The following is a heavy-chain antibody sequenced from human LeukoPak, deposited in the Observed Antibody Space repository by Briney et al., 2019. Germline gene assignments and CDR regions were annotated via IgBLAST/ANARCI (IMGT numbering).Heavy chain of an antibody. CDR1: GGSFTSSSYY. V-gene: IGHV4-39*01. J-gene: IGHJ6*03. CDR2: FYYSGST. Sequence: MSSETLSLTCTVSGGSFTSSSYYWGWIRQPPGKGLEWIGSFYYSGSTYYNPSLESRLTISVDTSKNQFSLNLSSVTAADTAVYYCARHGTRNFYMDVWGKGTTVTISS. CDR3: ARHGTRNFYMDV.